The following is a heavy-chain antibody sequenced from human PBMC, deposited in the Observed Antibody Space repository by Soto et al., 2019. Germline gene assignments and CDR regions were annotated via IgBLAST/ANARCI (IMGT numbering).Heavy chain of an antibody. CDR1: GYSFTSYW. V-gene: IGHV5-10-1*01. J-gene: IGHJ6*02. CDR2: IDPSDSYT. D-gene: IGHD2-15*01. CDR3: ARRGVVVAATSPDYYYYYGMDV. Sequence: GESLKISCKGSGYSFTSYWISWVRQMPGKGLEWMGRIDPSDSYTNYSPSFQGHVTISADKSISTAYLQWSRLKASDTAMYYCARRGVVVAATSPDYYYYYGMDVWGQGTTVTVSS.